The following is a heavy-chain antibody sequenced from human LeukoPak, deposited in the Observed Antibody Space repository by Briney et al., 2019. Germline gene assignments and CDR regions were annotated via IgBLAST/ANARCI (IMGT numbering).Heavy chain of an antibody. CDR3: AREGLYYYMDV. J-gene: IGHJ6*03. V-gene: IGHV1-18*01. CDR2: INPYNGDT. CDR1: GYTFSNSH. Sequence: GASVKVSCKASGYTFSNSHISWVRQAPGQGLEWMGWINPYNGDTKYAQKLQGRVTMTTDTSTSTAYMELRSLRSDDTAMYYCAREGLYYYMDVWGKGTTVTVSS.